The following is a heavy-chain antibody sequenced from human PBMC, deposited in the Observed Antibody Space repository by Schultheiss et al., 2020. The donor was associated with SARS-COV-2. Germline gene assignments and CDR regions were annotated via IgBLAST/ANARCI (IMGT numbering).Heavy chain of an antibody. CDR3: ARDLGSTSP. CDR2: IYYSGST. J-gene: IGHJ6*02. V-gene: IGHV4-61*01. Sequence: SQTLSLTCAVSGGSISSGYYWGWIRQPPGKGLEWIGYIYYSGSTNYNPSLKSRVTISVDTSKNQFSLKLSSVTAADTAVYYCARDLGSTSPWGQGTTVTVSS. CDR1: GGSISSGYY. D-gene: IGHD2-2*01.